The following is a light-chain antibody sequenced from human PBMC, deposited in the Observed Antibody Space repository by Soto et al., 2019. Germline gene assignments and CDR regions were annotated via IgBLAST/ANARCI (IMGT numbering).Light chain of an antibody. J-gene: IGLJ1*01. V-gene: IGLV2-14*01. CDR2: AVS. CDR3: SSYTSDSSYV. Sequence: QSMLTQPASVSGSPGQWITISCTGTSSDVGLYDYVSWYQQHPGKAPQLMIYAVSNRPSGVSNRFSASKSGNTASLFISGLQAEDEADYYCSSYTSDSSYVFGSGTKVTVL. CDR1: SSDVGLYDY.